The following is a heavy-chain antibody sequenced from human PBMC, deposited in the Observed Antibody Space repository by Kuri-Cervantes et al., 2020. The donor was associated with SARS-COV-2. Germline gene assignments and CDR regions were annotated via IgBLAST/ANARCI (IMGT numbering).Heavy chain of an antibody. CDR3: ARELHPFWSGYGMDV. V-gene: IGHV3-48*02. CDR2: ISGSGGST. Sequence: GGSLRLSCAVSGVTLTNYSMNWVRQAPGKGLEWVSAISGSGGSTYYADSVKGRFTISRDNAKNSLYLQMNSLRDEDTAVYYCARELHPFWSGYGMDVWGQGTTVTVSS. D-gene: IGHD3-3*01. CDR1: GVTLTNYS. J-gene: IGHJ6*02.